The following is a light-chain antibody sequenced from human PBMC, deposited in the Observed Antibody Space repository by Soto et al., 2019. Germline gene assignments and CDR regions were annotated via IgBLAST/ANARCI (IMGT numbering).Light chain of an antibody. Sequence: EIVLTQSPGTLSLSPGERATLSCRASQGVSSSYLAWYQQKPGQPPRLLIYGASSRATGIPARFSGSGSGTDFTRTITRLEPEDFAVYYCQHYRTSFGGGTKVEIK. CDR3: QHYRTS. CDR2: GAS. J-gene: IGKJ4*01. V-gene: IGKV3-20*01. CDR1: QGVSSSY.